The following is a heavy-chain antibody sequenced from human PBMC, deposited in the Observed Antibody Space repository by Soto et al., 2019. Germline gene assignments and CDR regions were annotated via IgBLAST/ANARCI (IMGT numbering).Heavy chain of an antibody. CDR2: ISYDGRKK. CDR3: ARGLGVDYYGSGSYYNADYFDY. V-gene: IGHV3-30*04. D-gene: IGHD3-10*01. Sequence: QVQLVESGGGVVQPGRSLRLSCAASGFTFSSYAMHWVRQAPGKGLEWVAVISYDGRKKYYADSVKGRFTISRDNSKNTLYLQMGSLRAEDTAVYYCARGLGVDYYGSGSYYNADYFDYWGQGTLVTVSS. CDR1: GFTFSSYA. J-gene: IGHJ4*02.